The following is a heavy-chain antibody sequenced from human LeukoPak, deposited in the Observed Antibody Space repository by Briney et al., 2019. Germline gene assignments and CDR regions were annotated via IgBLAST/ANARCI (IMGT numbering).Heavy chain of an antibody. D-gene: IGHD5-18*01. CDR3: AKDLMAGHLWLQGY. V-gene: IGHV3-23*01. J-gene: IGHJ4*02. CDR1: GFTFSSYS. Sequence: GGSLRLSCAASGFTFSSYSMSWVRQAPGKGLDWVSATSGSGGNTFYADSVKGRFTISRDNSKNTLYLQMNSLRAEDTAVYYCAKDLMAGHLWLQGYWGQGTLVTVSS. CDR2: TSGSGGNT.